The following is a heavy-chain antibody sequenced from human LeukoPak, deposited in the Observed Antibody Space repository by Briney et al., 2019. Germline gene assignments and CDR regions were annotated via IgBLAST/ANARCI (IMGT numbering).Heavy chain of an antibody. CDR2: IYSGGST. CDR3: ASTFYGDSPPY. J-gene: IGHJ4*02. D-gene: IGHD4-17*01. Sequence: GGSLRLSCTASGLTFGDCAMTWVRQAPGKGLEWVSVIYSGGSTYYADSVKGRFTISRDNSKNTLYLQMNSLRAEDTAVYYCASTFYGDSPPYWGQGTLVTVSS. V-gene: IGHV3-66*01. CDR1: GLTFGDCA.